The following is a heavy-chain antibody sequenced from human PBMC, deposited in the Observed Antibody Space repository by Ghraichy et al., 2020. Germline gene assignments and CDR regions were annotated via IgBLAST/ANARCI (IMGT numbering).Heavy chain of an antibody. CDR2: IYPGDSDT. V-gene: IGHV5-51*01. CDR1: GYSFTKYW. D-gene: IGHD4-11*01. J-gene: IGHJ4*02. Sequence: ESLNISCKGSGYSFTKYWIGWVRQMPGKGLEWMGIIYPGDSDTRYSPSFQGQVTISADKSISTAFLQWSGLKASDTAMYYCARHYEGYSTVWGQGTLVTVSS. CDR3: ARHYEGYSTV.